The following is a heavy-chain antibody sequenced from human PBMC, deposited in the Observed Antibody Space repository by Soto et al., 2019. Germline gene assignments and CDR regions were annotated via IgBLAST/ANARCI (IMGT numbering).Heavy chain of an antibody. J-gene: IGHJ5*02. V-gene: IGHV2-5*02. D-gene: IGHD3-10*01. Sequence: SGPTLVNPTQTLTLTCTFSGFSLSTSGVGVGWIRQPPGKALEWLALTYWDDDKRYSPSLKSRLTITKDTSKNQVVLTMTNMDPVDTATYYCALRRKVPYGSGSYGPWGQGSLVTVSS. CDR1: GFSLSTSGVG. CDR3: ALRRKVPYGSGSYGP. CDR2: TYWDDDK.